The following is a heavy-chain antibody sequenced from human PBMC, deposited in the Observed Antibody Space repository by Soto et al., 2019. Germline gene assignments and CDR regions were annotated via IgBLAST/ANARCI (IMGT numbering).Heavy chain of an antibody. V-gene: IGHV4-30-2*01. D-gene: IGHD3-16*01. J-gene: IGHJ5*02. CDR2: IYHSGST. CDR3: ARGGGSPVWWFDP. Sequence: QLQLQESGSGLVKPSQSLSLTCAVSGGSISSGGYSWSWIRQPPGKGLEWIGYIYHSGSTYYNPSLKTRVTISVDRSKNQFSLKLSSVTAADTAVYYCARGGGSPVWWFDPWGQGTLVTVSS. CDR1: GGSISSGGYS.